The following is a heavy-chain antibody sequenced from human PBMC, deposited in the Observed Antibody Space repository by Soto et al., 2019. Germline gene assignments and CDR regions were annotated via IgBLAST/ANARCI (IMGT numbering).Heavy chain of an antibody. V-gene: IGHV3-23*01. CDR1: GFTFSSYT. Sequence: QPGGSLRLSCAASGFTFSSYTMSWVRQAPGKGLEWVSAISGSGGSTYYADSAKGRFTISRDNSKNTLYLQMNSLGAEDTAVYYCTKDGYSSDWDPIDYWGQGTLVTVSS. J-gene: IGHJ4*02. CDR3: TKDGYSSDWDPIDY. D-gene: IGHD5-12*01. CDR2: ISGSGGST.